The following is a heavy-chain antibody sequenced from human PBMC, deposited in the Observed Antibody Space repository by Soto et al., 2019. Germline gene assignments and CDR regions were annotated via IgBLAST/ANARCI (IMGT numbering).Heavy chain of an antibody. D-gene: IGHD6-13*01. CDR1: GFTSSSYW. Sequence: GGSLRLSCAASGFTSSSYWMSWVRQAPGKGLEWVANIKQDGRDKYHVDTVKGRFTISRDNAKNSLYLQMNSLRAEDTAVYYCATSAAAPGNYWGQGTLVTVSS. J-gene: IGHJ4*02. CDR3: ATSAAAPGNY. V-gene: IGHV3-7*01. CDR2: IKQDGRDK.